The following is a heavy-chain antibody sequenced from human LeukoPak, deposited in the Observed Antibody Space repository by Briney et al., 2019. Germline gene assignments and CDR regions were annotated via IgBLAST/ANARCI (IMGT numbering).Heavy chain of an antibody. Sequence: SETLSLTCAVYGGSFSGYYWSWIRQPPGKGLEWIGEINHSGSTNYNPSLKSRVTISVDTSKNQFSLKLSSVTAADTAVYYCARTYYYGSGSYRGPGPLQNWFDPWGQGTLVTVSS. CDR3: ARTYYYGSGSYRGPGPLQNWFDP. J-gene: IGHJ5*02. CDR1: GGSFSGYY. CDR2: INHSGST. D-gene: IGHD3-10*01. V-gene: IGHV4-34*01.